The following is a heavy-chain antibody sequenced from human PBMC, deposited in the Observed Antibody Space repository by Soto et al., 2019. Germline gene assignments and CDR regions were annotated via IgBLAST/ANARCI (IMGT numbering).Heavy chain of an antibody. D-gene: IGHD3-22*01. J-gene: IGHJ5*01. Sequence: PXESLKISRRTSGYRFTSYLLAWVRQMPGKGLEWMGIIFPSDSDTRYSPSFQGQVTISADRSTSTVFLQWASLKASDTAVYFCARKDNSGYFNWFDSWGQGTLVTVSS. CDR3: ARKDNSGYFNWFDS. V-gene: IGHV5-51*01. CDR2: IFPSDSDT. CDR1: GYRFTSYL.